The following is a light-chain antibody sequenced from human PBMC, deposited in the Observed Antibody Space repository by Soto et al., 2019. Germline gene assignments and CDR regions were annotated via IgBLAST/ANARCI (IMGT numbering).Light chain of an antibody. J-gene: IGKJ1*01. V-gene: IGKV1-17*01. CDR3: LQHNGYPLT. Sequence: DIQMTQSPSSLSASVGDRVTITCRASQGIGNDLGWYQQKPGKVPERLIYSTSSLQSGVPSRFSGSGSGTEFTLTISSLQPEDFATYYCLQHNGYPLTFGQGTKVEI. CDR2: STS. CDR1: QGIGND.